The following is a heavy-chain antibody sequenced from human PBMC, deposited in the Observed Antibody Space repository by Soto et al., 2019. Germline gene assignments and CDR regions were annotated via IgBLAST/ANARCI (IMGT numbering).Heavy chain of an antibody. D-gene: IGHD1-26*01. CDR2: ISAGGDRT. CDR3: AKILATTDHYWYGLDV. Sequence: GGPLRLSCTASGFTFSTYAMDWVRQAPGKGLESISSISAGGDRTYYTDSVKGRFTISRDNSKNLLYLQMNSLRAEDTAVYYCAKILATTDHYWYGLDVWGQGAAVTVSS. J-gene: IGHJ6*02. CDR1: GFTFSTYA. V-gene: IGHV3-23*01.